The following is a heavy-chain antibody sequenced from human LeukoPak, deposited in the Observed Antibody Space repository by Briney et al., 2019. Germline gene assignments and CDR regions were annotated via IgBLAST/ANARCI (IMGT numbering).Heavy chain of an antibody. D-gene: IGHD3-22*01. CDR2: IYHSGST. V-gene: IGHV4-38-2*02. J-gene: IGHJ4*02. CDR1: GYSISSDYY. CDR3: ARYYYDSSGYYSDY. Sequence: PSETLSLTCTVSGYSISSDYYWGWVRQPPGKGLEWIASIYHSGSTHYSPSLKSRVTISVDTSKNQFSLKLSSVTAADTAVYYCARYYYDSSGYYSDYWGQGTLVTVSS.